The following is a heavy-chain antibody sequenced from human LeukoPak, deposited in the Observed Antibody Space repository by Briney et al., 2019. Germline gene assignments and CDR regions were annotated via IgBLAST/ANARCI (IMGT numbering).Heavy chain of an antibody. D-gene: IGHD2/OR15-2a*01. Sequence: GGSLRLSCAASGFTFSRHWMHWVRQVPGKGLEWVSRINNDGRTTSYADVVKGRFTISRDNAKNTVYLQMNSLRAEDTAVYYCVSFYETYWGRGTLVTVSS. J-gene: IGHJ4*02. CDR2: INNDGRTT. CDR1: GFTFSRHW. CDR3: VSFYETY. V-gene: IGHV3-74*01.